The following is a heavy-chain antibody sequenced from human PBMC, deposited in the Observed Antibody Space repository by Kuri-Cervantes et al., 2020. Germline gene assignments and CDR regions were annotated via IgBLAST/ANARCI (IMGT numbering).Heavy chain of an antibody. CDR2: ISWNSNKI. J-gene: IGHJ4*02. V-gene: IGHV3-9*01. D-gene: IGHD3-22*01. CDR1: GFTFDDYA. Sequence: SLKISCVASGFTFDDYAMHWVRQVPGKGLEWVSGISWNSNKIGYADSVKGRFTISRDNAKNSLYLQMNSLRAEDTALYYCAKDYDSSGYYYFDYWGQGTLVTVSS. CDR3: AKDYDSSGYYYFDY.